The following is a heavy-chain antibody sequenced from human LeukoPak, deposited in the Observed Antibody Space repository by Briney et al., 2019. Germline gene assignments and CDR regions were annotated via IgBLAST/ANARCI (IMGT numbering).Heavy chain of an antibody. CDR3: ARGTGYGVFDY. V-gene: IGHV3-74*01. J-gene: IGHJ4*02. CDR2: INSDGTSI. CDR1: GFTISSYW. D-gene: IGHD1-14*01. Sequence: PGGSLRLSCAASGFTISSYWMNWVRQAPGKGLVWVSRINSDGTSISYVDSVKGRFTISRDNAKNTLYLQMNSLRAEDTAAYYCARGTGYGVFDYWGQGTLVTVSS.